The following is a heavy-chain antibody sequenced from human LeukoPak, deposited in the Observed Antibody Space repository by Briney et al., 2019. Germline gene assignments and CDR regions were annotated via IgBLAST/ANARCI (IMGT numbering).Heavy chain of an antibody. CDR2: THYSRSP. V-gene: IGHV4-59*01. Sequence: SGTLSLTCTVSGGSIRSDYWSWIRQPPGKGLEWVGYTHYSRSPNYNPSLKSRVTISVDTSKNQFSLKLSSVTAADTAVYYCARGGGIFTYYYYMDVWGKGTTVTISS. D-gene: IGHD2-15*01. CDR1: GGSIRSDY. J-gene: IGHJ6*03. CDR3: ARGGGIFTYYYYMDV.